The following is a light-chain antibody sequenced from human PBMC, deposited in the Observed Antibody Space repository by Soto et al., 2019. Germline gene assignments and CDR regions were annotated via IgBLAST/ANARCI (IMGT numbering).Light chain of an antibody. CDR3: QQYNNWPPET. CDR1: QSVSSN. Sequence: EIVMTQSPATLSVSPGERDTLSCRASQSVSSNLAWYQQKPGQAPRLLIYGASTRATGIPARFSGSGSGTEFTRTISRLQSEDFAVYYFQQYNNWPPETFGQGTKVEIK. J-gene: IGKJ1*01. CDR2: GAS. V-gene: IGKV3-15*01.